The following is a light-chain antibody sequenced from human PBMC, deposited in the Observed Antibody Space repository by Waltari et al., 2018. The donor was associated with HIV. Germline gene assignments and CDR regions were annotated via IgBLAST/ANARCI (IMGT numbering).Light chain of an antibody. Sequence: SYVLTQPPPASVAPGHAARITCVGNTIASNSVHMYQQKAGQAPVLVVYNGSDRPSGIPERFSGSRSGNTATLTISRVEAGDEADYYCHVWDRSSDHHVFGTGTKVTVL. CDR2: NGS. V-gene: IGLV3-21*02. J-gene: IGLJ1*01. CDR3: HVWDRSSDHHV. CDR1: TIASNS.